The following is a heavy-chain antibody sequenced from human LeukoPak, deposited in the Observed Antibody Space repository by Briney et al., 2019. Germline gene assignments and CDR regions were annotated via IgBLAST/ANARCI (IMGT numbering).Heavy chain of an antibody. Sequence: PGGSLRLSCAASGFTFSSYEMHWVRQAPGKGLEWVAFIRYDGSNKYYADSVKGRFTISRDNSKNTLYMQMNSLRAEDTAVYYCAKGGITVVDYWGQGTLVTVSS. CDR3: AKGGITVVDY. CDR2: IRYDGSNK. CDR1: GFTFSSYE. J-gene: IGHJ4*02. D-gene: IGHD4-23*01. V-gene: IGHV3-30*02.